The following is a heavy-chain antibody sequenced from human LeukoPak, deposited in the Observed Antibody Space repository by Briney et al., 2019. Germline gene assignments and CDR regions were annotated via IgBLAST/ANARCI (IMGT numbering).Heavy chain of an antibody. CDR1: GFAFSTYS. CDR2: ITSTGTYI. V-gene: IGHV3-21*01. CDR3: ARVAGGKFHLDY. D-gene: IGHD6-13*01. Sequence: PGGSLRLSCAASGFAFSTYSMNWVRQAPGKGLEWISSITSTGTYIYYADSVKGRFTISRDNAKNSLYLQINSLRAEDTAVYFCARVAGGKFHLDYWGQGTQVTVSS. J-gene: IGHJ4*02.